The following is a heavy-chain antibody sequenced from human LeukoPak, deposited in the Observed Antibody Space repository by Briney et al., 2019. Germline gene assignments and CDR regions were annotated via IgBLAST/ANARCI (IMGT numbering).Heavy chain of an antibody. CDR2: ISGSGVTT. J-gene: IGHJ4*02. CDR3: AKGINWNDY. D-gene: IGHD1-1*01. CDR1: GCTFNNYG. V-gene: IGHV3-23*01. Sequence: WGSLRLSCAGSGCTFNNYGMSWVRQAPGKGLEWVSGISGSGVTTYYADSVKGRFTISRDNSKNTLYLQMNSLRAEDTAVYYCAKGINWNDYWGQGTLVTVSS.